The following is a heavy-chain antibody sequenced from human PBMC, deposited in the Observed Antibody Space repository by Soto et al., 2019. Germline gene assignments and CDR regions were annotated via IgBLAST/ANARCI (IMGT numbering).Heavy chain of an antibody. Sequence: GGSLRLSCAASGFTFSSYAMSWVRQAPGKGLEWVSAISGSGGSTYYADSVKGRFTISRDNSKNTLYLQMNSLRAEDTAVYYCASRGDVSSSWYGELDYWGQGTLVTVSS. J-gene: IGHJ4*02. CDR2: ISGSGGST. CDR3: ASRGDVSSSWYGELDY. D-gene: IGHD6-13*01. CDR1: GFTFSSYA. V-gene: IGHV3-23*01.